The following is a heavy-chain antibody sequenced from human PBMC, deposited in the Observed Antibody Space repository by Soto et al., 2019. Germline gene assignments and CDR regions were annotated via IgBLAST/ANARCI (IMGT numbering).Heavy chain of an antibody. CDR1: GYRFTCYS. Sequence: SWKACGYRFTCYSMYWVHQAPGQRLEWMGWINAGNGNTKYSQKFQGRVTITRDTSASTAYMELSSLRSEDTAVYYCARGSGYYYWDDYWGQGTLVTVSS. CDR3: ARGSGYYYWDDY. D-gene: IGHD3-22*01. CDR2: INAGNGNT. V-gene: IGHV1-3*01. J-gene: IGHJ4*02.